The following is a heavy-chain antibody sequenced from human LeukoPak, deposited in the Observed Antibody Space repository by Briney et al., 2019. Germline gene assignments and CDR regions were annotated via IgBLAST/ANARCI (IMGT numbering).Heavy chain of an antibody. J-gene: IGHJ4*02. V-gene: IGHV3-23*01. CDR1: GFTFSSYA. CDR3: AKDTHIVVVTASTFDY. Sequence: GGSLRLSCAASGFTFSSYAMRWVRQTTEKGLEWVSAISGSGGSTYYADSVKGRFTISRDNSKNTLYLQMNSLRAEDTAVYYCAKDTHIVVVTASTFDYWGQGTLVTVSS. D-gene: IGHD2-21*02. CDR2: ISGSGGST.